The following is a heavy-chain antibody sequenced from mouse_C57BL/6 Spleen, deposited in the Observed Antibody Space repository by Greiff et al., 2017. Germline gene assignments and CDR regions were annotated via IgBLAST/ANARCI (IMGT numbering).Heavy chain of an antibody. CDR2: ISSGSSTI. D-gene: IGHD2-4*01. Sequence: EVQGVESGGGLVKPGGSLKLSCAASGFTFSDYGMHWVRQAPEKGLGWVAYISSGSSTIYYADTVKGRFTISRDNAKNTLFLQMTSLRSEDTAMYYCARLRRGYYYAMDYWGQGTSVTVSS. CDR3: ARLRRGYYYAMDY. CDR1: GFTFSDYG. V-gene: IGHV5-17*01. J-gene: IGHJ4*01.